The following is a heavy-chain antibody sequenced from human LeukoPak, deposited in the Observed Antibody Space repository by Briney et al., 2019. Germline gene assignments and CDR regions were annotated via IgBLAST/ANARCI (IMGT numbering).Heavy chain of an antibody. Sequence: SETLSLTCAVYGGSFSGYYWSWIRQPPGKGLEWIGEINHSGSTNYNPSLKSRVTISVDTSKNQFSLKLSSVTAADTAVYYCARDLPAVGYCAFDIWGQGTMVTVSS. CDR3: ARDLPAVGYCAFDI. D-gene: IGHD2-21*01. CDR2: INHSGST. V-gene: IGHV4-34*01. J-gene: IGHJ3*02. CDR1: GGSFSGYY.